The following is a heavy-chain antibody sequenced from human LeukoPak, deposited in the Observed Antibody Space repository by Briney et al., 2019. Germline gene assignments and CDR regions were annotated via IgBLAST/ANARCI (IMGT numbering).Heavy chain of an antibody. CDR2: ISSSGGAI. CDR3: ARARPIDY. J-gene: IGHJ4*02. Sequence: GGSLRLSCDASGFTFRNYEMNWVRQAPGKGLEWVSYISSSGGAIYYADSVKGRFTISRDNPKNSLYLQMNSLRAEDTAVYYCARARPIDYWGQGTLVTVSS. V-gene: IGHV3-48*03. CDR1: GFTFRNYE.